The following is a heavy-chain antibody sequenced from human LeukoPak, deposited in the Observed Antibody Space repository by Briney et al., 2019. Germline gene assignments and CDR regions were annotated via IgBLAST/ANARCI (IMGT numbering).Heavy chain of an antibody. CDR2: INHSGST. V-gene: IGHV4-34*01. CDR3: ASSTMTVSDY. D-gene: IGHD3-22*01. CDR1: GGSFSGYY. Sequence: SETLSLTCAVYGGSFSGYYWSWIRQPPGKGLEWIGEINHSGSTNYNPSLKSRVTISVDTSKNQFSLKLSSVTAADTAVYYCASSTMTVSDYWGQGTLVTVSS. J-gene: IGHJ4*02.